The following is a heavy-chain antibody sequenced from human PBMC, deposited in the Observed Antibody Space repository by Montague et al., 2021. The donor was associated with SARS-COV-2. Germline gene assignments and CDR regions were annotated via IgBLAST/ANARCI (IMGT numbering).Heavy chain of an antibody. J-gene: IGHJ3*02. CDR1: GGSISSSSCY. D-gene: IGHD3-22*01. Sequence: SETLSLTCTVSGGSISSSSCYWGWIRQPPGKGLEWIGSIYYSGGTYYNPSLKSRVTISVDTSKNQFSLKLSSVTAADTAVYYCASPTYYYDSSGSDAFDIWGQGTMVTVSS. V-gene: IGHV4-39*01. CDR3: ASPTYYYDSSGSDAFDI. CDR2: IYYSGGT.